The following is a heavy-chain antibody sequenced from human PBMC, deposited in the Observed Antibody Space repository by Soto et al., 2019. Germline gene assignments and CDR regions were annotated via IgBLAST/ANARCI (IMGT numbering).Heavy chain of an antibody. CDR3: ARGRYDYIWGSYRHLFDY. CDR1: CGSFSGYY. D-gene: IGHD3-16*02. Sequence: SETLSLTCAVYCGSFSGYYWSWIRQPPGKGLEWIGEINHSGSTNYNPSLKSRVTISVDTSKNQFSLKLSSVTAADTAVYYCARGRYDYIWGSYRHLFDYWGQGTLVTVSS. J-gene: IGHJ4*02. CDR2: INHSGST. V-gene: IGHV4-34*01.